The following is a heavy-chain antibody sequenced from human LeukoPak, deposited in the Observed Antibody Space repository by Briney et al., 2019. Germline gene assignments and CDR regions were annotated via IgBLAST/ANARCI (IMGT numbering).Heavy chain of an antibody. CDR3: ARDGMGNYYDSSGYYLLDY. CDR2: ISAYNGNT. V-gene: IGHV1-18*01. D-gene: IGHD3-22*01. J-gene: IGHJ4*01. Sequence: ASVKVSCKASGYTFTSYGISWVRQAPGQGLEWMGWISAYNGNTNYAQKLQGRVTMTTDTSTSTAYMELRSLRSDDTAVYYCARDGMGNYYDSSGYYLLDYWGHGSPVTVSS. CDR1: GYTFTSYG.